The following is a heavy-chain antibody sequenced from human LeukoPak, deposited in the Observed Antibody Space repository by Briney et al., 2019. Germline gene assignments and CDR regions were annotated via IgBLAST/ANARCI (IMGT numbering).Heavy chain of an antibody. CDR1: GYTFTSYA. CDR2: IIPILGIA. V-gene: IGHV1-69*04. J-gene: IGHJ4*02. Sequence: SVKVSCKASGYTFTSYAISWVRQAPGQGLEWMGRIIPILGIANYAQKFQGRVTITADKSTSTAYMELSSLRSEDTAVYYCARKQDTAMFTRGQGTLVTVSS. CDR3: ARKQDTAMFT. D-gene: IGHD5-18*01.